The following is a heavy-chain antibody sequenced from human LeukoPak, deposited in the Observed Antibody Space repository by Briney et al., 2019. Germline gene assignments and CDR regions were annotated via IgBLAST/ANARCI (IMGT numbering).Heavy chain of an antibody. CDR2: INHSGST. D-gene: IGHD4-17*01. J-gene: IGHJ4*02. CDR3: ARGKRSVFDY. V-gene: IGHV4-34*01. Sequence: SETLSLTCAVHGGSFSGYYWSWIRQPPGKGLEWIGEINHSGSTNYNPPLKSRVTISVDTSKNQFSLKLSSVTAADTAVYYCARGKRSVFDYWGQGTLVTVSS. CDR1: GGSFSGYY.